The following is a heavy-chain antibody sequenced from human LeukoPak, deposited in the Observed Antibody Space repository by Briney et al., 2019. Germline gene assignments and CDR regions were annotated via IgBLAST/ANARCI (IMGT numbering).Heavy chain of an antibody. Sequence: GGSLRLSCAASGFTFSTFAMSWVRQAPGMGLEWVSALSAGVTHYADSVRGRFSIFAADSENTVYLQMNSLRAEDTAVYYCARDPGGFGESPRDWGQGTLVTVSS. CDR1: GFTFSTFA. V-gene: IGHV3-23*01. D-gene: IGHD3-10*01. CDR2: LSAGVT. CDR3: ARDPGGFGESPRD. J-gene: IGHJ4*02.